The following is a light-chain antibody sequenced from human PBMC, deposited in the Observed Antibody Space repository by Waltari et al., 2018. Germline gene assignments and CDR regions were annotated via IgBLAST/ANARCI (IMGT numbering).Light chain of an antibody. Sequence: DIQMTQSPSSLSASVGDRVTITCRASRTISIYLNWYQQKPGKAPKLLFYTASTVQPGVPSRCSGSGSWTDFTLTISSLQPEDFATYYCQQSHSTPLTFGGGTKVEIK. CDR2: TAS. CDR1: RTISIY. CDR3: QQSHSTPLT. J-gene: IGKJ4*01. V-gene: IGKV1-39*01.